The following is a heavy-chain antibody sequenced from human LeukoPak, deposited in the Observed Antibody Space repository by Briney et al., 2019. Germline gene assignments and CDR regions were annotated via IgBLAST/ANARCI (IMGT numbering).Heavy chain of an antibody. CDR3: ARPYASGWHTPFPLDS. Sequence: GGSLRLSCAASRFTFDRYSMHWVRQVPGKGLEWVAAISNFGSKTFYADSVQGRFTICRDNSNNTVDLQMSSLRPEDTTVYYCARPYASGWHTPFPLDSWGQGTLVTVSS. V-gene: IGHV3-30-3*01. CDR1: RFTFDRYS. CDR2: ISNFGSKT. D-gene: IGHD6-19*01. J-gene: IGHJ4*02.